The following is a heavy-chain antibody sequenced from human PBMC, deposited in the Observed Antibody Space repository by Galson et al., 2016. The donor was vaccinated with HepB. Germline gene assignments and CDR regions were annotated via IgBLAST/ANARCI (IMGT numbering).Heavy chain of an antibody. J-gene: IGHJ2*01. Sequence: QVQLQESGPGLVKPSETLSLTCTVSGGSISRYYWNWIRQPPGKGLEWIGYMYYGGSTKYNPSLKSRVTMSVDTSKNPCSRKLNSVTVADTAVYYCATMFTVTTSWYFDFWGRGALVTVSS. V-gene: IGHV4-59*01. CDR1: GGSISRYY. D-gene: IGHD4-17*01. CDR2: MYYGGST. CDR3: ATMFTVTTSWYFDF.